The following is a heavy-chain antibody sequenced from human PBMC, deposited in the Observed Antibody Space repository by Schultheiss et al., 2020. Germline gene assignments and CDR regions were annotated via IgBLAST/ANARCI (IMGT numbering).Heavy chain of an antibody. D-gene: IGHD6-6*01. V-gene: IGHV3-7*01. J-gene: IGHJ4*02. CDR1: GFTFSSYW. Sequence: GGSLRLSCAASGFTFSSYWMSWVRQAPGKGLEWVANIKQDGSEKYYVDSVKGRFTISRDNTKNTLYLQMNSLRAEDSAVYSCAREHSSWSFDYWGQGTPVTVSS. CDR3: AREHSSWSFDY. CDR2: IKQDGSEK.